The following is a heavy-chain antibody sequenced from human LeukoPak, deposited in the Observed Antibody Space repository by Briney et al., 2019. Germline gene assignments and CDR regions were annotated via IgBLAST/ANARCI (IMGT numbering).Heavy chain of an antibody. Sequence: SETLSLTCTVSGGSISSYYWSWIRQPPGKGLEWIGYIYYSGSTNYNPSLKSRVTISVDTSKSQFSLKLSSVTAADTAVYYCARDVTGAFDIWGQGTMVTVSS. CDR3: ARDVTGAFDI. CDR2: IYYSGST. V-gene: IGHV4-59*01. D-gene: IGHD2-8*02. CDR1: GGSISSYY. J-gene: IGHJ3*02.